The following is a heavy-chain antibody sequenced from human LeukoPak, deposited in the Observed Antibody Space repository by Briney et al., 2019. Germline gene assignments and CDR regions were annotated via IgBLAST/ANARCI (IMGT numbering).Heavy chain of an antibody. V-gene: IGHV1-2*02. CDR1: GYTFTGYY. D-gene: IGHD4-17*01. J-gene: IGHJ4*02. CDR2: INPNSGGT. Sequence: ASVKVSCKASGYTFTGYYMHWVRQAPGQGLEWMGWINPNSGGTNYAQKFQGRVTMTRDTSISTAYMELSRLRSDDTAVYYCARIIPLRSKLYGDYSDKIDYWGQGTLVTVSS. CDR3: ARIIPLRSKLYGDYSDKIDY.